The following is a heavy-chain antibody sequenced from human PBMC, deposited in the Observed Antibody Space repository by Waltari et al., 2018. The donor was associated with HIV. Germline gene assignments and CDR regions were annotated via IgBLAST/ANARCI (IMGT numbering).Heavy chain of an antibody. J-gene: IGHJ6*02. CDR2: INSDGSST. CDR1: GFTFSSYW. CDR3: ARVEAAGTGYYYYGMDV. D-gene: IGHD6-13*01. V-gene: IGHV3-74*01. Sequence: EVQLVESGGGLVQPGGSLRLSCAASGFTFSSYWMHWVRQAPGKGLVWVSRINSDGSSTSYADSVKGRFTISRDNAKNTLYLQMNSLRAEDTAVYYCARVEAAGTGYYYYGMDVWGQGTTVTVSS.